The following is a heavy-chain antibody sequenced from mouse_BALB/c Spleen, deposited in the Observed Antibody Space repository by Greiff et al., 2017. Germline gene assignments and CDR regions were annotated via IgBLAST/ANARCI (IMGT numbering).Heavy chain of an antibody. CDR1: GYTFTSYT. CDR2: INPSSGYT. D-gene: IGHD2-4*01. Sequence: QVQLQQSAAELARPGASVKMSCKASGYTFTSYTMHWVKQRPGQGLEWIGYINPSSGYTEYNQKFKDKTTLTADKSSSTAYMQLSSLTSEDSAVYYCARSGIYDYDGYWGQGTTLTVSS. V-gene: IGHV1-4*02. J-gene: IGHJ2*01. CDR3: ARSGIYDYDGY.